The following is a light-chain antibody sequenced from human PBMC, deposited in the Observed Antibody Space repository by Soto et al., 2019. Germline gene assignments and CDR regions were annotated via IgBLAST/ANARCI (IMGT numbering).Light chain of an antibody. CDR3: QQVNSYPIT. V-gene: IGKV1-9*01. CDR2: TAS. Sequence: DIQLTQSPSFLSASVGDRVTITCRASQDIKSSLAWYQQKPGKAPNLLIYTASTLQTGVPSRFSGSRSGTEFTLTISSLQPEDFAIYYCQQVNSYPITFGQGTRLE. CDR1: QDIKSS. J-gene: IGKJ5*01.